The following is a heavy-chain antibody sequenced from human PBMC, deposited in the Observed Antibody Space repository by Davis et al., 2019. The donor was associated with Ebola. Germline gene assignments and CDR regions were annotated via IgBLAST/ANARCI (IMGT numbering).Heavy chain of an antibody. J-gene: IGHJ5*02. V-gene: IGHV5-51*01. D-gene: IGHD2-8*01. CDR1: GYDFTSSW. Sequence: GESLKISCKGSGYDFTSSWIAWVRLMPGKGLEWMGIIFPRDSDTRYSPSFQGQVRISVDKSISTAYLQWSSLKASDTAMYYCARQLGYCTNGVCYTGGWFDPWGQGTLVTVSS. CDR3: ARQLGYCTNGVCYTGGWFDP. CDR2: IFPRDSDT.